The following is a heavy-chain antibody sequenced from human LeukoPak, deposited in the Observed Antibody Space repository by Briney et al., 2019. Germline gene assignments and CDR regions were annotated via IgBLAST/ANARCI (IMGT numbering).Heavy chain of an antibody. D-gene: IGHD3-9*01. CDR1: GGSISTYY. V-gene: IGHV4-59*01. CDR2: IYYSGST. J-gene: IGHJ5*02. Sequence: PSETLSLTCTVSGGSISTYYWNWIRQPPGKGLEWIGYIYYSGSTNYNPSLKSRVTISVHTSKNQFSLKLSSVTAADTAVYYCARLTGYSSESWFDPWGQGTLVTVSS. CDR3: ARLTGYSSESWFDP.